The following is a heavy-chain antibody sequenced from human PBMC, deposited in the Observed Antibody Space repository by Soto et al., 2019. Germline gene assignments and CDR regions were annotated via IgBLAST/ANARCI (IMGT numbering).Heavy chain of an antibody. D-gene: IGHD5-12*01. Sequence: ASVKVSCKVSGYTLTELSMHWVRQAPGKGLEWMGGFDPEDGETIYAQKFQVRVTMTEDTSTDTAYMELSSLRSEDTAVYYCATERGVVGIVATDAFDIWGQGTMVTVSS. J-gene: IGHJ3*02. CDR3: ATERGVVGIVATDAFDI. CDR2: FDPEDGET. V-gene: IGHV1-24*01. CDR1: GYTLTELS.